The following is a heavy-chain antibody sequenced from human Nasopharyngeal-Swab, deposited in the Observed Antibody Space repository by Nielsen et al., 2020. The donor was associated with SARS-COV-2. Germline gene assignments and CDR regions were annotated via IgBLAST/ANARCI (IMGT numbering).Heavy chain of an antibody. V-gene: IGHV4-59*01. D-gene: IGHD3-10*01. J-gene: IGHJ5*02. CDR2: IYYSGST. CDR3: ASSESLNWFDP. Sequence: GSLRLSCTVSGGSMSSYYWSWIRQPPGKGLEWIGYIYYSGSTNYNPSLKSRVTISVGTSKKQFSLKLSSVTAADTAVYYCASSESLNWFDPWGQGTLVTVSS. CDR1: GGSMSSYY.